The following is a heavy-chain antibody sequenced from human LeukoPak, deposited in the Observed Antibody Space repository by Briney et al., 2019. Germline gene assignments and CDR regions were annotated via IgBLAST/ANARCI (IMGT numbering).Heavy chain of an antibody. V-gene: IGHV1-18*01. D-gene: IGHD1-26*01. Sequence: ASVKVSCKASGYTFTSYGISWVRQAPGQGLEWMGWISAYNGNTNYAQKLQGRVTMTTDTSTSTAYMELRSLRSDDTAVYYCAKNLNVVVGATSGYWGQGTLVTVSS. CDR3: AKNLNVVVGATSGY. CDR2: ISAYNGNT. CDR1: GYTFTSYG. J-gene: IGHJ4*02.